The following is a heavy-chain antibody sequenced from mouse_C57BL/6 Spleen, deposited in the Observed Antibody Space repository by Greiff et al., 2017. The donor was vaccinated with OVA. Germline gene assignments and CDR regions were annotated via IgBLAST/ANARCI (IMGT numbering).Heavy chain of an antibody. CDR3: ASGVGRAWFAY. Sequence: EVQLVESGAELVKPGASVKLSCTASGFNIKVYYMHWVKQRTEQGLEWIGRIDPEDGETKYAPKFQGKATITADTSSNTAYLQLSSLTSEDTAVYYCASGVGRAWFAYWGQGTLVTVSA. D-gene: IGHD4-1*01. V-gene: IGHV14-2*01. CDR2: IDPEDGET. CDR1: GFNIKVYY. J-gene: IGHJ3*01.